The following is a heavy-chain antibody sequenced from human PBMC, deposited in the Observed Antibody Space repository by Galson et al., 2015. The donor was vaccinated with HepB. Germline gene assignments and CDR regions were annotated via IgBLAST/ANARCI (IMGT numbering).Heavy chain of an antibody. CDR3: ATVAVLEGVAGTD. V-gene: IGHV1-24*01. D-gene: IGHD6-19*01. J-gene: IGHJ4*02. CDR1: GFSLTELS. CDR2: FDPEDGET. Sequence: QSGAEVKKPGESLKISCKVSGFSLTELSMHWVRQAPGKGLEWMGGFDPEDGETTYAQNFQGRVTLTADTSSDTAYMELRSLRSEDTAVYFCATVAVLEGVAGTDWGQGTLVTVSS.